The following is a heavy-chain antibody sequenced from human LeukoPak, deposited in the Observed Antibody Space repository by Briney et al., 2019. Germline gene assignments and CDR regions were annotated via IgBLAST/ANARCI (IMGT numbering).Heavy chain of an antibody. CDR3: ARQDSKVGAYTGPYYFDY. CDR2: IYTSGTT. Sequence: SETLSLTCTVSGGSISGYYWSWIWQPAGKGLEWPGRIYTSGTTHDNPSLKSRVTMSVDTSKNQVSLKVSSVTAADTAVYYCARQDSKVGAYTGPYYFDYWGQGTLVTVSS. J-gene: IGHJ4*02. CDR1: GGSISGYY. D-gene: IGHD1-26*01. V-gene: IGHV4-4*07.